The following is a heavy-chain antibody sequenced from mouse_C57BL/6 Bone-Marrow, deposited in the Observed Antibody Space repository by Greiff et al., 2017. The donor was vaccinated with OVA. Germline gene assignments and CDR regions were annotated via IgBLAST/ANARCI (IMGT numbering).Heavy chain of an antibody. CDR1: GYSITSGYY. CDR2: ISYDGSN. Sequence: EVQLQQSGPGLVKPSQSLSLTCSVTGYSITSGYYWNWIRQFPGNKLEWMGYISYDGSNNYNPSLKNRISITRDTSKNQFFLKLKYVTTEDTATYYCARVGLYDGYPAWFAYWGQGTLVTVSA. J-gene: IGHJ3*01. CDR3: ARVGLYDGYPAWFAY. V-gene: IGHV3-6*01. D-gene: IGHD2-3*01.